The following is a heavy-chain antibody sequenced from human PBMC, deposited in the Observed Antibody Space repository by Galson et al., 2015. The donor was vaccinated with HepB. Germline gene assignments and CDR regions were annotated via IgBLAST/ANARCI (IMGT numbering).Heavy chain of an antibody. CDR2: ISAYNGNT. V-gene: IGHV1-18*01. J-gene: IGHJ6*02. Sequence: SVKVSCKASGYTFTSYGISWVRQAPGQGLEWMGWISAYNGNTNYAQKLQGRVTMTTDTSTSTAYMELRSLRSDDTAVYYCARVKGDIAAPVPYYYYGMDVWGQGTTVTVSS. CDR3: ARVKGDIAAPVPYYYYGMDV. D-gene: IGHD6-6*01. CDR1: GYTFTSYG.